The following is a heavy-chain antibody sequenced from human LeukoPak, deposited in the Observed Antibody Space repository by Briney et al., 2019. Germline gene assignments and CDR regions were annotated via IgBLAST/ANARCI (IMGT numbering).Heavy chain of an antibody. Sequence: PSQTLSLTCTVSGVSISRGGNYWSWIRQHPGKGLEWIGYVYNNRRAYYNPSLKSRLAMSVDTSANQFSLKLSSVTAADTAVYYCARDAVLRGYDKGAFDIWGQGTMVTVSS. V-gene: IGHV4-31*03. D-gene: IGHD3-10*01. CDR1: GVSISRGGNY. CDR2: VYNNRRA. J-gene: IGHJ3*02. CDR3: ARDAVLRGYDKGAFDI.